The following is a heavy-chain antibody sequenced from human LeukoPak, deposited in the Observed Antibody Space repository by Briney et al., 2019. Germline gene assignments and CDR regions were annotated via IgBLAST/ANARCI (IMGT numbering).Heavy chain of an antibody. CDR2: LGRSGENR. Sequence: GGSLRLSCAASGLTFTDYSMSWVRQAPGKGLEWVSGLGRSGENRYYATSVRGRFSISRDNSKDTVYLQMNSLRAEDTAIYYCVKDRPCETCMPMDAWGQGTTVTVSS. CDR1: GLTFTDYS. CDR3: VKDRPCETCMPMDA. D-gene: IGHD2-2*01. J-gene: IGHJ6*02. V-gene: IGHV3-23*01.